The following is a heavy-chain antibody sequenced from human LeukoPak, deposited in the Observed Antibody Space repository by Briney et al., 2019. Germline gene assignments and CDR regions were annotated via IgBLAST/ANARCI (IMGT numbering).Heavy chain of an antibody. D-gene: IGHD5-18*01. V-gene: IGHV3-23*01. J-gene: IGHJ4*02. Sequence: QTGGSLRLSCAASGFTFSTYAMSWVRQAPGKGLEWVSGVSGSGGSTYYADSVQGRLTISRDNSKNTLYLQMNSLRAEDTAVYYCAKGSVDTAMVEFDYWGQGTLVTVSS. CDR1: GFTFSTYA. CDR3: AKGSVDTAMVEFDY. CDR2: VSGSGGST.